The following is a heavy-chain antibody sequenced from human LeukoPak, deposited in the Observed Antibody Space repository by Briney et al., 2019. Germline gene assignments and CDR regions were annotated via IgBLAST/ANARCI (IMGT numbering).Heavy chain of an antibody. V-gene: IGHV4-30-4*07. CDR1: GGSLNSGGYS. CDR2: IYYSGST. D-gene: IGHD2-21*01. Sequence: KPSETLSLTCAVSGGSLNSGGYSWSWIRQPPGKGLAWIAYIYYSGSTYYNPSLKSRVTISRDTSKNQFSLKLSSVSAADTAVYYCARVEGDLRSDGFDIWGQGTMVTVSS. CDR3: ARVEGDLRSDGFDI. J-gene: IGHJ3*02.